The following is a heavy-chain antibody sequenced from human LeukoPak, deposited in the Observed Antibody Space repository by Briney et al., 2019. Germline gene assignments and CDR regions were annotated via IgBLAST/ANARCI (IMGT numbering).Heavy chain of an antibody. J-gene: IGHJ4*02. D-gene: IGHD6-13*01. Sequence: SETLSLTCAVSGYSISSGYYWGWIRQPPGKGLEWIGSIYHSGSTYYNPSLKSRVTISVDTSKNQFSLKLNSVTAADTAVYYCARDPEQQPGGIDYWGQGTLVTVSS. CDR2: IYHSGST. CDR3: ARDPEQQPGGIDY. V-gene: IGHV4-38-2*02. CDR1: GYSISSGYY.